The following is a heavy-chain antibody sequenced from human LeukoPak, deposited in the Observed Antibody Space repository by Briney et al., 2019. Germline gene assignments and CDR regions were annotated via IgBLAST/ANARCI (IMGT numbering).Heavy chain of an antibody. CDR2: IYYSGSA. CDR1: GGSISSSTYY. J-gene: IGHJ4*02. V-gene: IGHV4-39*01. CDR3: ARHSRGPAAGPAFDY. D-gene: IGHD6-13*01. Sequence: SETLSLTCTVSGGSISSSTYYWGWIRQPPGKGLEWIGSIYYSGSAYYNPSLKGRVMISVDTSKNQFSLSSVTAADTAVYYCARHSRGPAAGPAFDYWGQGTLVTVSS.